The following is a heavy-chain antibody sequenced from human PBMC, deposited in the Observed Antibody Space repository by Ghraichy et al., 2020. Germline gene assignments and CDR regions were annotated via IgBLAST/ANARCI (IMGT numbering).Heavy chain of an antibody. V-gene: IGHV3-21*01. D-gene: IGHD3-3*01. Sequence: GGSLRLSCAASGFTFSSYSMNWVRQAPGKGLEWVSSISSSSSYIYYADSVKGRFTISRDNAKNSLYLQMNSLRAEDTAVYYCAGEFWSGYYPIYYYYGMDVWGQGTTVTVSS. J-gene: IGHJ6*02. CDR2: ISSSSSYI. CDR3: AGEFWSGYYPIYYYYGMDV. CDR1: GFTFSSYS.